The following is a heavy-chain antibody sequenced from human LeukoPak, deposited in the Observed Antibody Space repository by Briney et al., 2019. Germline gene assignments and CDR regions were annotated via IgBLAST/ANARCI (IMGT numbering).Heavy chain of an antibody. CDR2: INPNSGGT. Sequence: ASVKVSCKASGYTFTGYYMHWVRQAPGQGLEWMGWINPNSGGTNYAQKFQGRVTMTRDTSISTAYMELSRLRSDDTAVYYCARATSITMVRGVISHPYNWFDPWGQGTLVTVSS. D-gene: IGHD3-10*01. CDR1: GYTFTGYY. CDR3: ARATSITMVRGVISHPYNWFDP. V-gene: IGHV1-2*02. J-gene: IGHJ5*02.